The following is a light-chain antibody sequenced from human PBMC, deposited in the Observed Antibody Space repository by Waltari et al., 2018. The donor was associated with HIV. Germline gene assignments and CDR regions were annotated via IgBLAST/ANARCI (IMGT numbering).Light chain of an antibody. CDR3: CSYSDTSGSVE. Sequence: QSALTQPAAVSGSPGQSITISCTPTRGTFGGFNYVSWYQQYPGKAPVLVIYDVNKRPSGVSIRFSGSKSGNTASLTISGLQTEDESVYYCCSYSDTSGSVEFGGGTRLTVL. CDR1: RGTFGGFNY. J-gene: IGLJ2*01. CDR2: DVN. V-gene: IGLV2-14*03.